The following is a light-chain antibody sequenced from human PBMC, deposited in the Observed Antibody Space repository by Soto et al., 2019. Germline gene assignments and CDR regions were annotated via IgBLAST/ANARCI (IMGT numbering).Light chain of an antibody. Sequence: EIVMTQSPGTLSVSPGEGATLSCRASQSVSGSLAWYQHKPGQAPRLLSYGTSIRATGVPARFSGGGSVTEFTLTISCLQSEDFAVYYCQQYNNWPLITFGQGTRLEI. CDR3: QQYNNWPLIT. J-gene: IGKJ5*01. CDR2: GTS. CDR1: QSVSGS. V-gene: IGKV3-15*01.